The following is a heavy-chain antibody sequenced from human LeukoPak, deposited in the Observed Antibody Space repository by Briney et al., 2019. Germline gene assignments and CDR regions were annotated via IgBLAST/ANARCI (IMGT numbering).Heavy chain of an antibody. V-gene: IGHV3-48*03. CDR2: ISRSGSTM. D-gene: IGHD1-14*01. CDR1: GFTFSSYE. Sequence: AGGSLRLFCAASGFTFSSYEMNCVRQAPGRGLEWVSYISRSGSTMYYADSLKGRFTISRDNAKNSLSLQMNSLSAEDTAVYYCARSPAGANYYLDVWGKGTTVTISS. J-gene: IGHJ6*03. CDR3: ARSPAGANYYLDV.